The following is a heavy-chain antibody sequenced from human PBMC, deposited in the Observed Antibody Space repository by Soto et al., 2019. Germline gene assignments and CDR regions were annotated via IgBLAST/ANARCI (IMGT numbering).Heavy chain of an antibody. Sequence: SETLSLTCAVSGASFNGYYWTWVRQPPGKGLEWIAEMNHSGSTHYNPSLQSRVTISVDTSKNHFSLKLSSVTAADTAVYYCARRDKYCSGGSCYDYWGQGTLVTVSS. CDR1: GASFNGYY. V-gene: IGHV4-34*01. J-gene: IGHJ4*02. D-gene: IGHD2-15*01. CDR3: ARRDKYCSGGSCYDY. CDR2: MNHSGST.